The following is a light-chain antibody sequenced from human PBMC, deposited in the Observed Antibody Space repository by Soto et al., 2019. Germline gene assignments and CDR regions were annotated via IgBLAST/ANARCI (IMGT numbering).Light chain of an antibody. CDR1: STDPATYDL. J-gene: IGLJ2*01. Sequence: QSALTQPASVSGSPEQSITISCTGTSTDPATYDLVSWYQQHPGKAPQLIIYEVAKRPSGVSARFSGSQSGDTASLTISGLQAADEAYYYCCSRLFGGGTKLTVL. V-gene: IGLV2-23*02. CDR3: CSRL. CDR2: EVA.